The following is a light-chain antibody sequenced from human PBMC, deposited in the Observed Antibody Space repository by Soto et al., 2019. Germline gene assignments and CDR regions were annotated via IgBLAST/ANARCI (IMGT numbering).Light chain of an antibody. CDR2: DAS. V-gene: IGKV3-11*01. Sequence: EMVLTQSPATLSLSPGDRATLSCRASQSVSSYLAWYQQKPGQAPRLLIYDASNRATGIPARFSGSGSGTDFAITLSTRGTEDFAVYYCQQRSNSNVFYSTFGHGTKVDIQ. CDR3: QQRSNSNVFYST. CDR1: QSVSSY. J-gene: IGKJ3*01.